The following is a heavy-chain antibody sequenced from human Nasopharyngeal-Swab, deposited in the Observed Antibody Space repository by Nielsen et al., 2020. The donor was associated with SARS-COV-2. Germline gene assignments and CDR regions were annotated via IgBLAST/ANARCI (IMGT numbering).Heavy chain of an antibody. D-gene: IGHD5-18*01. CDR2: IIPIFGTA. CDR1: GGTFSSYA. CDR3: ARDGGYSYGYQGRRDWFDP. V-gene: IGHV1-69*13. Sequence: SVKDSCKASGGTFSSYAISWVRQAPGQGLEGMGGIIPIFGTANYAQKFQGRVTITADESTSTAYMELSSLRSEDTAVDYCARDGGYSYGYQGRRDWFDPWGQGTLVTVSS. J-gene: IGHJ5*02.